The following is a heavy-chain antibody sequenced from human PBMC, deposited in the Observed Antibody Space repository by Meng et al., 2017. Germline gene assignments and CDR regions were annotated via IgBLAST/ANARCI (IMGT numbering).Heavy chain of an antibody. CDR3: AAGYSSSWRAEYFQH. J-gene: IGHJ1*01. CDR1: GYSISSGYY. D-gene: IGHD6-13*01. Sequence: GSLRPSCAVSGYSISSGYYWGWIRQPPGKGLEWIGSIYHSGSTYYNPSLKSRVTISVDTSKNQFSLKLSSVTAADTAVYYCAAGYSSSWRAEYFQHWGQGTLVTVSS. CDR2: IYHSGST. V-gene: IGHV4-38-2*01.